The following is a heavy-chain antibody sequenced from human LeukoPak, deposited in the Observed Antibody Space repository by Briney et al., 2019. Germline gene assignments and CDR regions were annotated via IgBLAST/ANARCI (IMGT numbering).Heavy chain of an antibody. CDR3: ARGMGLDY. V-gene: IGHV4-59*01. Sequence: ASATLSLTCTVSGGSISSYYRSWIRQPPGKGLEWIGYIYYSGSTNYNPSLKSRVTISVDTSKNQFSLKLSSVTAADTAVYYCARGMGLDYWGQGTLVTVSS. CDR2: IYYSGST. CDR1: GGSISSYY. J-gene: IGHJ4*02. D-gene: IGHD2-8*01.